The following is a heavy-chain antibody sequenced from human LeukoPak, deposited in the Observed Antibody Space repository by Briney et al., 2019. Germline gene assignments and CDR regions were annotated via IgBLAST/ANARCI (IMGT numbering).Heavy chain of an antibody. D-gene: IGHD3-3*01. CDR3: AKDGANDFWSGHFDY. CDR2: IRYDGSNK. Sequence: PGGSLRLSCAASGFTFSSYGMHWVRQAPGKGLEWVAFIRYDGSNKYYADSVKGRFTISRDNSKNTLYLQMNSLRAEDTAVYYCAKDGANDFWSGHFDYWGQGTLVTVSS. J-gene: IGHJ4*02. CDR1: GFTFSSYG. V-gene: IGHV3-30*02.